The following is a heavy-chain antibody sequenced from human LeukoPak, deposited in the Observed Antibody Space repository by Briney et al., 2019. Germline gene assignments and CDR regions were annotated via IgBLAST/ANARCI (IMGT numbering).Heavy chain of an antibody. V-gene: IGHV3-21*01. CDR1: GFTFSSYS. J-gene: IGHJ4*02. D-gene: IGHD5-12*01. CDR2: ISSSSSYI. Sequence: GGSLRLSCAASGFTFSSYSMNWVRQAPGKGLEWVSSISSSSSYIYYADSVKGRFTISRDNAKNSLYLQMNSLRAEDTAVYYCARVYSGYDTDFDCWGQGTLVTVSS. CDR3: ARVYSGYDTDFDC.